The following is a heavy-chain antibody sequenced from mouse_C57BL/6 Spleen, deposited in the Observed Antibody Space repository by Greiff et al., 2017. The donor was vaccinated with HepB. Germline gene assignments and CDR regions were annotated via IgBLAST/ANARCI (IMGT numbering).Heavy chain of an antibody. V-gene: IGHV2-5*01. J-gene: IGHJ3*01. CDR1: GFSLTSYG. D-gene: IGHD1-1*01. Sequence: VKLMESGPGLVQPSQSLSITCTVSGFSLTSYGVHWVRQSPGKGLEWLGVIWRGGSTDYNAAFMSRLSITKDNSKSQVFFKMNSLQADDTAIYYCAKNEGYGSSSWFAYWGQGTLVTVSA. CDR2: IWRGGST. CDR3: AKNEGYGSSSWFAY.